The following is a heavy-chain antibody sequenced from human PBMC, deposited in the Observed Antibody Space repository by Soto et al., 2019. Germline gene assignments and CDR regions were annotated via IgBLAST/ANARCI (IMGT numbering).Heavy chain of an antibody. J-gene: IGHJ3*02. CDR2: INPNSGGT. D-gene: IGHD3-22*01. CDR1: GYTFTGYY. V-gene: IGHV1-2*02. CDR3: ARFGYDSSGYYYGAHDAFDI. Sequence: ASVKVSCKASGYTFTGYYMHWVRQAPGQGLEWMGWINPNSGGTNYAQKFQGRVTITRDTSATTAYMELSSLRSEDTAVYYCARFGYDSSGYYYGAHDAFDIWGQGTMVTVSS.